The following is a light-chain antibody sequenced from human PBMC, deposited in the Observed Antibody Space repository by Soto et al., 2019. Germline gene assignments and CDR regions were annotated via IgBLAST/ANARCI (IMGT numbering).Light chain of an antibody. CDR1: QSVSGDS. CDR3: QQYGTSTPT. CDR2: GVS. J-gene: IGKJ2*01. V-gene: IGKV3-20*01. Sequence: EIVLTQFPGTLSLSPGEGATLSCRASQSVSGDSLAWYRQKLGQAPRLLIYGVSNSATGLPDRFSGGGSGTDFTLTISRLEPQDSAVYYCQQYGTSTPTFGQGTRLEI.